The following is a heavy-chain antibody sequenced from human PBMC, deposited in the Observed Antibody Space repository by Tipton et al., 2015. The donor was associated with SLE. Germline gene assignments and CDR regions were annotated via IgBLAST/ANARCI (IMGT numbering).Heavy chain of an antibody. CDR3: ARSVRV. J-gene: IGHJ4*02. Sequence: TLSLTCPVSGGSISGSSYYWGWIRQPPGKGLEYIGSVYYNGATYYNPSLKSRVSISVDTSESQFSPKLSSVTAADTALYYCARSVRVWGQGTLVTASS. CDR2: VYYNGAT. D-gene: IGHD5/OR15-5a*01. V-gene: IGHV4-39*07. CDR1: GGSISGSSYY.